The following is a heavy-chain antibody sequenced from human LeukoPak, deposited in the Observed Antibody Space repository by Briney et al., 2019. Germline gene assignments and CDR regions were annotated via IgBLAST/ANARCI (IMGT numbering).Heavy chain of an antibody. Sequence: SVKVSCKASGGTFSSYAFSWVRQAPGQGLGWMGRIIPIFGTADYAQKFQGRITITTDESTSTAYMELSSLRSEDTAVYYCARDRPGMGFDYWGQGTLVTVSS. J-gene: IGHJ4*02. CDR3: ARDRPGMGFDY. CDR2: IIPIFGTA. CDR1: GGTFSSYA. V-gene: IGHV1-69*05. D-gene: IGHD3-16*01.